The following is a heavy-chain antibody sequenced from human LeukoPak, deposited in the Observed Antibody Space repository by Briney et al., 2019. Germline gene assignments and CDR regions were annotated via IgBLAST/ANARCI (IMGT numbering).Heavy chain of an antibody. J-gene: IGHJ4*02. V-gene: IGHV4-39*01. CDR3: ARPSYSSTPGYFDY. CDR2: IYYSGST. D-gene: IGHD6-13*01. CDR1: GGSISSSSYY. Sequence: PSETLSLTCTVSGGSISSSSYYWGWIRQPPGKGLEWIGSIYYSGSTYYNPSLKSRVTISVDTSKSQFSLKLSSVTAADTAVYYCARPSYSSTPGYFDYWGQGTLVTVSS.